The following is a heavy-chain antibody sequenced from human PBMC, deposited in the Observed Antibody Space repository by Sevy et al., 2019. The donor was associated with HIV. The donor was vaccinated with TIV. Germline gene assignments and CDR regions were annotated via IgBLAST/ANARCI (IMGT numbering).Heavy chain of an antibody. CDR3: AKVKRIAAAGNPPFDY. D-gene: IGHD6-13*01. CDR2: ISGSGGSK. CDR1: GFTFSSYA. Sequence: GGSLRLSCAASGFTFSSYAMSWVRQAPGKGLEWVSAISGSGGSKNNADSVKGRLTISRDNSKNTLYLQMNSLRAEDTAVYYCAKVKRIAAAGNPPFDYWGQGTLVTVSS. V-gene: IGHV3-23*01. J-gene: IGHJ4*02.